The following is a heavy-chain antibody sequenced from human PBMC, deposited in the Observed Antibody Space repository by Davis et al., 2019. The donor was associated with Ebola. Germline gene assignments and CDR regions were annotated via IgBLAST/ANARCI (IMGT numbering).Heavy chain of an antibody. D-gene: IGHD1-26*01. J-gene: IGHJ5*02. CDR3: AGSYRLELIVGATGWFDP. V-gene: IGHV5-51*01. Sequence: GESLKISCTGSGYSFTSYWIRWVRQTPGKGLEWMAIIYSGDSDTRYSPSFQGQVTISADNSNSTAYLQWSSLKATDTAMYYCAGSYRLELIVGATGWFDPWGQGTLVTVSS. CDR1: GYSFTSYW. CDR2: IYSGDSDT.